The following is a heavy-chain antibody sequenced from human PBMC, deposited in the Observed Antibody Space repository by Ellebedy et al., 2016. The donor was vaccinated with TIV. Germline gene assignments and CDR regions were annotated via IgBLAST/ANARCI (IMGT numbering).Heavy chain of an antibody. D-gene: IGHD2-2*01. Sequence: ASVKVSXXASGYTFTSYYMHWVRQAPGQGLEWMGIINPSGGSTSYAQKFQGRVTMTRDTSTSTVYMELSSLRSEDTAVYYCARWGCSSTSFGTCNWFDPWGQGTLVTVSS. CDR3: ARWGCSSTSFGTCNWFDP. V-gene: IGHV1-46*01. J-gene: IGHJ5*02. CDR2: INPSGGST. CDR1: GYTFTSYY.